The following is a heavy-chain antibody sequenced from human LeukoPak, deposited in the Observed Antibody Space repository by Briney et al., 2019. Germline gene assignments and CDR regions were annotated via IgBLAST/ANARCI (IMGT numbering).Heavy chain of an antibody. CDR2: INHSGST. V-gene: IGHV4-34*01. D-gene: IGHD1-14*01. J-gene: IGHJ6*03. Sequence: PSETLSLTCAVYGGSFSGYYWSWIRQPPGKGLEWIGEINHSGSTNYNPSLKSRVTISVDTSKNQFSLKLSSVTAADTAVYYCASLGNHYYYYMDVWGKGTTVTISS. CDR1: GGSFSGYY. CDR3: ASLGNHYYYYMDV.